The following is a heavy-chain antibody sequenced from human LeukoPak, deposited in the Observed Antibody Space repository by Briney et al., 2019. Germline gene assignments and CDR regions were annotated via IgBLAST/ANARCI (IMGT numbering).Heavy chain of an antibody. J-gene: IGHJ4*02. CDR1: GFTFSSYG. V-gene: IGHV3-23*01. CDR2: ISGSGGST. D-gene: IGHD6-13*01. Sequence: GGSLRLSCAASGFTFSSYGMSWVRQAPGKGLEWVSAISGSGGSTYYADSVKGRFTISRDNSKNTLYLQMNSLRAEDTAVYYCATGLVRDIAAGTTDYWGQGTLVTVSS. CDR3: ATGLVRDIAAGTTDY.